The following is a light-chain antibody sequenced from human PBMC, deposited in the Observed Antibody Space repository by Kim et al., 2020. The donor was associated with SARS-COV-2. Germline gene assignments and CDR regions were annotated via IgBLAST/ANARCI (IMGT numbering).Light chain of an antibody. CDR3: AAWDDSLSGRV. Sequence: QSVVTQPPSVSGTPGQRVTISCSGSSTSIGSNYVYWYQRLPGTAPKLLIYRNNKRPSGVPDRFSGSKSGTSASLAISGLRSEDEGDYYCAAWDDSLSGRVFGGGTQLTVL. J-gene: IGLJ2*01. CDR2: RNN. CDR1: STSIGSNY. V-gene: IGLV1-47*01.